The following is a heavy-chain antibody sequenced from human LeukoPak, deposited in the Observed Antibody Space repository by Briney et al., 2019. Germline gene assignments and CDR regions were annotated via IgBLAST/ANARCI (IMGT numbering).Heavy chain of an antibody. V-gene: IGHV3-21*01. CDR2: ISSSSTYK. Sequence: PGGSLRLSCEASGFTFSTYSMNWVRQAPGKGLEWVSSISSSSTYKYYADSVKGRFTISRDNAKNSLYLQMNSLRAEDTAVYYCAREVYAGIGDYWGQGTLVTVSS. CDR1: GFTFSTYS. J-gene: IGHJ4*02. CDR3: AREVYAGIGDY. D-gene: IGHD2-8*01.